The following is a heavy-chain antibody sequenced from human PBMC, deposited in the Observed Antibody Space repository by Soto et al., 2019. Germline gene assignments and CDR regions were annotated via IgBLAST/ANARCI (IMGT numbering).Heavy chain of an antibody. CDR1: GYTFTSYA. V-gene: IGHV1-3*01. CDR2: INAGNGNT. CDR3: ARDLEDCSSTSCYGDYYYYGMDV. D-gene: IGHD2-2*01. J-gene: IGHJ6*04. Sequence: ASVKVSCKASGYTFTSYAMHWVRQAPGQRLEWMGWINAGNGNTKYSQKFQGRVTITRDTSASTAYMELSSLRSEDTAVYYCARDLEDCSSTSCYGDYYYYGMDVWGKGTTVTVSS.